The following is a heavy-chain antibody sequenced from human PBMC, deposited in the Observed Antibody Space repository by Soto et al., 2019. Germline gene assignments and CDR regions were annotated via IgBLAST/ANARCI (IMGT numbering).Heavy chain of an antibody. Sequence: QVQLVESGGGVVQPGRSLRLSCAASGFTFSSYGMHWVRQAPGKGLEWVAVIWYDGSNKYYADSVKGRFTISRDNSKNTLYLQMNSLRAEDTAVYYCARVAGNSEWDYWGQGTLVTVSS. CDR3: ARVAGNSEWDY. D-gene: IGHD4-4*01. J-gene: IGHJ4*02. CDR2: IWYDGSNK. CDR1: GFTFSSYG. V-gene: IGHV3-33*01.